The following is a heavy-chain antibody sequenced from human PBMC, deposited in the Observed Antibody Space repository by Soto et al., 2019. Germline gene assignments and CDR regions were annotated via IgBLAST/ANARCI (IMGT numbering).Heavy chain of an antibody. V-gene: IGHV3-53*01. CDR2: IYSGGST. CDR3: AVGDPLPKDAFDI. CDR1: GFTVSSNY. J-gene: IGHJ3*02. D-gene: IGHD4-17*01. Sequence: GGSLRLSCAASGFTVSSNYMSWVRQAPGKGLEWVSVIYSGGSTYYADSVKGRFTISRDNSKNTLYLQMNSLRAEDTAVYYCAVGDPLPKDAFDIWGQGTMVTVSS.